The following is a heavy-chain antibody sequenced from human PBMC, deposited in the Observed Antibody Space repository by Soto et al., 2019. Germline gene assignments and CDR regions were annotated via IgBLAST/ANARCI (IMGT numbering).Heavy chain of an antibody. Sequence: PSETLSLTCTVSGGSVSSASDYWSWIRQPPGKGLEWIGYIYNSGNTNYNPSLKSRVAMSVDTSKNQFSLKMNSVTAADTAVYYCTRDLGWYKNWFDPWGQGTLGTVS. J-gene: IGHJ5*02. CDR3: TRDLGWYKNWFDP. CDR2: IYNSGNT. V-gene: IGHV4-61*01. CDR1: GGSVSSASDY. D-gene: IGHD6-19*01.